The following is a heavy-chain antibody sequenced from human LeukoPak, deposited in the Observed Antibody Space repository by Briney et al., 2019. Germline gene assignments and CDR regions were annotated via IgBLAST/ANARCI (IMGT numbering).Heavy chain of an antibody. CDR1: GFTFSSYA. J-gene: IGHJ3*02. CDR2: ISGSGGST. V-gene: IGHV3-23*01. D-gene: IGHD6-13*01. CDR3: AKLTRGGQQLVGADDAFDI. Sequence: PGGSLRLSCAASGFTFSSYAMSWVRQAPGKGLEWVSAISGSGGSTYYADSVKGRFTISRDNSKNTLYLQMNSLRAEDTAVYYCAKLTRGGQQLVGADDAFDIWGQGTMVTVSS.